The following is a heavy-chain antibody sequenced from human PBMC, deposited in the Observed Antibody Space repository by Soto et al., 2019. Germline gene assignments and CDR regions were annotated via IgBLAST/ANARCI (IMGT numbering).Heavy chain of an antibody. J-gene: IGHJ4*02. Sequence: QVQLVQSGAEVKRPGSSVKVSCKASGGTFSSYPISWVRQAPGHGLEWMGGTNGNLGTGNYAQKFRGRLTITTDISTTTAYMELSSLTSEDTAVYYCARRDSHGYSRYFDNWGQGTLVTVSS. CDR2: TNGNLGTG. V-gene: IGHV1-69*06. CDR1: GGTFSSYP. D-gene: IGHD4-17*01. CDR3: ARRDSHGYSRYFDN.